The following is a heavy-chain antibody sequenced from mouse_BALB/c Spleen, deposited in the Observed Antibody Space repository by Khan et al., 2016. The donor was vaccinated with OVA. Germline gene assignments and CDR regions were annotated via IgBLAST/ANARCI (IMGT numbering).Heavy chain of an antibody. CDR2: IYPGSGST. V-gene: IGHV1S22*01. D-gene: IGHD2-12*01. CDR1: GYTFTSYW. Sequence: LQQSGSELVRPGASVKLSCKASGYTFTSYWMHWVKQRPGQGLEWIGDIYPGSGSTNYDEKFKSKATLTVDTSSSTAYMQLSSLTSEDSADYYCTRWSYWFAYWGQGTLVTVSA. CDR3: TRWSYWFAY. J-gene: IGHJ3*01.